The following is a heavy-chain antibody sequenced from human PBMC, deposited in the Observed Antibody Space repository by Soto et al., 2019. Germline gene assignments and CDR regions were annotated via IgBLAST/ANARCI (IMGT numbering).Heavy chain of an antibody. CDR2: INHSGST. CDR3: ARHSPDSSSWYPDY. Sequence: SETLSLTCAVYGGSFSGYYWSWVRQPPGKGLEWIGEINHSGSTNYNPSLKSRVTISVDTSKNQFSLKLSSVTAADTAVYYCARHSPDSSSWYPDYWGQGTLVTVSS. J-gene: IGHJ4*02. CDR1: GGSFSGYY. D-gene: IGHD6-13*01. V-gene: IGHV4-34*01.